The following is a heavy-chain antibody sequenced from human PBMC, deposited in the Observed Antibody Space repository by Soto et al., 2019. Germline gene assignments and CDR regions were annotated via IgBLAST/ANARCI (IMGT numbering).Heavy chain of an antibody. CDR3: ARDLTFGGILVINNWFDP. J-gene: IGHJ5*02. D-gene: IGHD3-16*02. Sequence: QVQLVESGGGVVQPGRSLRLSCTASGFTFSSYAMHWVRQAPGKGLEWVAVISYDGTNKNYADSVKGRFTISRDNSKNTLFLQMNSLRAEDTAVYYCARDLTFGGILVINNWFDPWGQGTLVTVSS. CDR2: ISYDGTNK. V-gene: IGHV3-30-3*01. CDR1: GFTFSSYA.